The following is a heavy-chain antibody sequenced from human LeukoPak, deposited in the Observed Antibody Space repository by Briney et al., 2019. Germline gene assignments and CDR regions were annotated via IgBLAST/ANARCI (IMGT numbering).Heavy chain of an antibody. CDR3: ARRSSHGSGSHHLFAS. CDR1: GYIFSNYW. CDR2: IYPGDSDT. J-gene: IGHJ4*02. D-gene: IGHD3-10*01. V-gene: IGHV5-51*01. Sequence: GEPLKISCKGSGYIFSNYWIGWVRQMPGKGLEWMGIIYPGDSDTRYSPSFQGQVTISADKFIRTAYLQWSSLKASDTAMYYCARRSSHGSGSHHLFASWGQGTLVTVSS.